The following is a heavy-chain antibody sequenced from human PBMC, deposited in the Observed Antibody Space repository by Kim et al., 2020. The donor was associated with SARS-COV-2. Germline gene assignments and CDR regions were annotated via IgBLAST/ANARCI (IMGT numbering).Heavy chain of an antibody. CDR2: IYYSGST. J-gene: IGHJ4*02. Sequence: SETLSLTCTVSGGSISSTSYYWGWIRQPPGKGLEWIGSIYYSGSTYYNPSLKSRVTISVDTSKNQFSLKLSSVTAADTAAYYCARHVYIGSIGYWGQGT. D-gene: IGHD5-12*01. CDR3: ARHVYIGSIGY. V-gene: IGHV4-39*01. CDR1: GGSISSTSYY.